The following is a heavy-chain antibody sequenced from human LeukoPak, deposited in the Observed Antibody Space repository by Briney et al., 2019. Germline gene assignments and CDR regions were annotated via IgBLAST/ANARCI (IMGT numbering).Heavy chain of an antibody. CDR1: GDSISSRYY. V-gene: IGHV4-38-2*02. D-gene: IGHD1-14*01. CDR2: IFYSGST. J-gene: IGHJ4*02. CDR3: AIANPGTVVY. Sequence: PSETLSLTCTVSGDSISSRYYWGWVRQSPGNVLEWIGTIFYSGSTYYNPSLKSRVTISIDTSKNQFSLKLSSVTAADTAVYYCAIANPGTVVYWGQGTLVSVSS.